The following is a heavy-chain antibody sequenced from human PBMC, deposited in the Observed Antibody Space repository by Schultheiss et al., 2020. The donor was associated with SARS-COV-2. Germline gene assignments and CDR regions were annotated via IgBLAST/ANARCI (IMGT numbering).Heavy chain of an antibody. V-gene: IGHV4-38-2*02. D-gene: IGHD6-25*01. J-gene: IGHJ4*02. CDR2: IYHSGST. CDR3: ARDGSAGYDY. Sequence: SETLSLTCAVSGGSISSGYYWGWIRQPAGKGLEWIGSIYHSGSTHYNPSLKSRVTISLDASKNHFSLGLNSVTAADTAVYYCARDGSAGYDYWGQGTLVTVSS. CDR1: GGSISSGYY.